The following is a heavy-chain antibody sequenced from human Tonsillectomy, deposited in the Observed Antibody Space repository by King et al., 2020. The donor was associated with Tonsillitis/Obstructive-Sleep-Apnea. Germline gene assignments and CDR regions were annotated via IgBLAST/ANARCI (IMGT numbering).Heavy chain of an antibody. V-gene: IGHV3-21*01. CDR2: ISSSGSYI. Sequence: EVQLVESGGGLVKPGGSLRLSCEASGFTFSSYSMNWVRQAPGKGLEWVSSISSSGSYIYSADSLKGRFTISRDNAKNSLYLQMNSLRAEDTAVYYCARDSGEYFDYWGQGTLVTVSS. J-gene: IGHJ4*02. CDR1: GFTFSSYS. CDR3: ARDSGEYFDY. D-gene: IGHD7-27*01.